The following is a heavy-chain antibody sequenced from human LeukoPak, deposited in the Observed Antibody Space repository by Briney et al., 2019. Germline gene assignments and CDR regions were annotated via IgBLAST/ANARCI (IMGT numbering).Heavy chain of an antibody. CDR2: IYYSGST. J-gene: IGHJ6*02. Sequence: SQTLSLTCAVSGGSISSGGYYWSWIRQHPGKGLEWIGYIYYSGSTYYNPSLKSRVTISVDTSKNQFSLKLSSVTAADTAVYYCARDQWVCSGGSCYSGKPFYYYGMDVWGQGTTVTVSS. CDR3: ARDQWVCSGGSCYSGKPFYYYGMDV. CDR1: GGSISSGGYY. V-gene: IGHV4-31*11. D-gene: IGHD2-15*01.